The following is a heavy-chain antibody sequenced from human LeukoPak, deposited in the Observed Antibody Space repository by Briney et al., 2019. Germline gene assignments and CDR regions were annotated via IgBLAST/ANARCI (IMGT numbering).Heavy chain of an antibody. CDR1: GGSISSGGYY. D-gene: IGHD4-17*01. CDR2: IYYSGST. J-gene: IGHJ4*02. V-gene: IGHV4-31*03. Sequence: PSETLSLTCTVSGGSISSGGYYWSWIRQHPGKGLEWIGYIYYSGSTYCNPSLKSRVTISVDTSKNQFSLKLSSVTAADTAVYYCASLPYGDYVVDYWGQGTLVTVSS. CDR3: ASLPYGDYVVDY.